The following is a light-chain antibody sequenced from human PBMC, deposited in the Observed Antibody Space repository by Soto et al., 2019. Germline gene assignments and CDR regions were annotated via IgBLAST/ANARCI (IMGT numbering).Light chain of an antibody. V-gene: IGKV1-5*01. CDR3: QESSSDSYT. J-gene: IGKJ2*01. CDR2: DAS. Sequence: DIQMTQSPSTLSASVGDRVTITCRASQSISSWLAWYQQKPGKAPKLLIYDASSLESGVPPRFSGSGSGTDFTLTINYLQPDDFATYYCQESSSDSYTFGQGTKVDIK. CDR1: QSISSW.